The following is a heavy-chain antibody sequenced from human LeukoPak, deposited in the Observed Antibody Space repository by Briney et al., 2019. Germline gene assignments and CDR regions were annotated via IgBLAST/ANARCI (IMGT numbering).Heavy chain of an antibody. Sequence: GESLKISCKGSGYSFTSYWIGWVRQMSGEGLEWMGIIDPGDSDTRYSPSFQGQVTISADKSISTAYLQWSSLKASDTAMYYCARFMGPYCGGDCDDAFYIWGQGTMVTVSS. CDR1: GYSFTSYW. CDR3: ARFMGPYCGGDCDDAFYI. V-gene: IGHV5-51*01. J-gene: IGHJ3*02. CDR2: IDPGDSDT. D-gene: IGHD2-21*01.